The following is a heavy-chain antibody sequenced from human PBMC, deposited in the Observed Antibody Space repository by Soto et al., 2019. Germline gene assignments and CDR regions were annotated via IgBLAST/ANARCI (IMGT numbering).Heavy chain of an antibody. V-gene: IGHV1-18*01. Sequence: ASVKVSCKASGYTFTSYGISWVRQAPGQGLEWMGWISAYNGNTNYAQKLQGRVTMTTDTSTSTAYMELRSLRSDDTAVYYCARGSTGSMIVVPDDAFDIWGQGTMVTLAS. CDR1: GYTFTSYG. CDR3: ARGSTGSMIVVPDDAFDI. J-gene: IGHJ3*02. D-gene: IGHD3-22*01. CDR2: ISAYNGNT.